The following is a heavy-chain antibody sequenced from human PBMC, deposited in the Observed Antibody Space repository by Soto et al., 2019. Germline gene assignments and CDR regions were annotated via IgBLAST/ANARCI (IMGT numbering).Heavy chain of an antibody. CDR3: AKVADGDYGDYNSYEDY. CDR1: GFTFSSYA. V-gene: IGHV3-23*01. D-gene: IGHD4-17*01. Sequence: SLRLSCAASGFTFSSYAMTWVRQAPGKGLEWVSGISGSGGGTYYADYVKVRLTISRDNSKNTLFLQMSSLRAEDTDLYYSAKVADGDYGDYNSYEDYWGQGTLDSVS. CDR2: ISGSGGGT. J-gene: IGHJ4*02.